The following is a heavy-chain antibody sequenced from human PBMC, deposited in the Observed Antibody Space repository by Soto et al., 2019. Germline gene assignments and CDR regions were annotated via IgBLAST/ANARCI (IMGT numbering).Heavy chain of an antibody. D-gene: IGHD5-12*01. J-gene: IGHJ4*02. Sequence: SETLSLTCTVSGDSMSSYYWSWIRQPPGKGLEWIGYIYYSGSPDYNPSLKTRVTISVDTSKNPFSLRLSSVTAADTAKYFCAREGNRGRWLRPLDFRGQGTLVTGSS. V-gene: IGHV4-59*01. CDR3: AREGNRGRWLRPLDF. CDR2: IYYSGSP. CDR1: GDSMSSYY.